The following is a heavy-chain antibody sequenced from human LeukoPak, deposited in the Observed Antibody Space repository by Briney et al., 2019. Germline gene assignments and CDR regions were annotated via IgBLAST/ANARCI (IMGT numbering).Heavy chain of an antibody. CDR3: ARGSGVAAAVSY. D-gene: IGHD6-13*01. CDR2: INHSGST. Sequence: PSETLSLTCAVYGGSFSGYYWSWIRQPSGKGLEWIGEINHSGSTNYNPSLKSRVTISVDTSKNQFSLKLSSVTAADTAVYYCARGSGVAAAVSYWGQGTLVTVSS. CDR1: GGSFSGYY. J-gene: IGHJ4*02. V-gene: IGHV4-34*01.